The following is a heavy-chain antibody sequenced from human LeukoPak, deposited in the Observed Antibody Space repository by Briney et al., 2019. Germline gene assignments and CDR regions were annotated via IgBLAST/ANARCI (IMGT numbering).Heavy chain of an antibody. D-gene: IGHD5-12*01. V-gene: IGHV4-59*01. J-gene: IGHJ4*02. CDR2: VYHTGST. Sequence: SETLSLTCSVSGGSISTYYWSWIRQPPGKGLEWIGYVYHTGSTNYNPSLKSRVTMSVDTSKNQFSLKLSSVTAADTAVYYCARVRDGYDYLDFWGQGTLVTVSS. CDR1: GGSISTYY. CDR3: ARVRDGYDYLDF.